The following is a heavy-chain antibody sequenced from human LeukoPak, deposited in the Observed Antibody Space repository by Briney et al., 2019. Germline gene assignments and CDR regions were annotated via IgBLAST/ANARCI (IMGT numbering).Heavy chain of an antibody. CDR1: GFTFGSYA. D-gene: IGHD3-10*01. Sequence: GGSLRLSCAASGFTFGSYAMSWVRQAPGKGLEWVSGISGSGGSTYYADSVKGRFTISRDNSNDTLYLRMNSLRADDTAVYYCAKDLRPRGLIAELDYWGQGTLVTVSS. CDR3: AKDLRPRGLIAELDY. J-gene: IGHJ4*02. V-gene: IGHV3-23*01. CDR2: ISGSGGST.